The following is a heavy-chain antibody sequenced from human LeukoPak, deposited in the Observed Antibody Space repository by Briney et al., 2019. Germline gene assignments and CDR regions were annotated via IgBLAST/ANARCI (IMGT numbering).Heavy chain of an antibody. CDR1: GFTFNRYA. CDR3: AKKRIAVAGLDY. CDR2: ISGSGGNT. Sequence: GVSLRLSCAASGFTFNRYAMSWVRQAPGMGLEWLSAISGSGGNTFYTDSVKGRFTISRNNSKNTLYLQMNSLRAEDTAVYYCAKKRIAVAGLDYWGQGTLVTVSS. V-gene: IGHV3-23*01. D-gene: IGHD6-19*01. J-gene: IGHJ4*02.